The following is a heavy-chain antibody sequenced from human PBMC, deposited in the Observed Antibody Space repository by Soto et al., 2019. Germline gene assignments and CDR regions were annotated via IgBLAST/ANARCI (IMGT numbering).Heavy chain of an antibody. CDR1: GGSISSGGYY. CDR3: ARASYSSGSSGDWFDP. D-gene: IGHD6-19*01. J-gene: IGHJ5*02. V-gene: IGHV4-31*03. Sequence: QVQLQESGPGLVKPSQTLSLTCTVSGGSISSGGYYWSWIRQHPGKGLEWIGYIYYSGSTYYNPSLKSRVTISVDTSKNQFSLKLSSVTAADTAVYYCARASYSSGSSGDWFDPWGQGTLVTVSS. CDR2: IYYSGST.